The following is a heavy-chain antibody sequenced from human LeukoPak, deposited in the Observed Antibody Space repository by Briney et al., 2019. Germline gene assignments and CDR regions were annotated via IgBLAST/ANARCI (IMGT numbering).Heavy chain of an antibody. Sequence: PGGSLRLSCAASGFTFNIYGMHWVRQAPGKGLEWVAFIWYDGSKKYYADSVKGRFTISRDNSKNMVSLEMNSLRTEDTAVYYCAKDVNAYCSGDCSDYWGQGTLVTVSP. V-gene: IGHV3-30*02. CDR1: GFTFNIYG. CDR3: AKDVNAYCSGDCSDY. J-gene: IGHJ4*02. D-gene: IGHD2-21*01. CDR2: IWYDGSKK.